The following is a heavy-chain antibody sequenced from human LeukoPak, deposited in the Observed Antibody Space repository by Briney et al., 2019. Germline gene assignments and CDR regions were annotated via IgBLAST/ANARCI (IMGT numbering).Heavy chain of an antibody. V-gene: IGHV3-66*01. CDR1: GFTLSSCG. CDR3: AQALGTGRHDEGVWFDS. D-gene: IGHD3/OR15-3a*01. Sequence: GGSLRLSCTASGFTLSSCGMNWVRQAPGKGLEWVSLIFSGDSKYYADSVEGRFIISRDNSKNTVYLQMNNLRVEDTAVYYCAQALGTGRHDEGVWFDSWGQGTLVTVSS. J-gene: IGHJ5*01. CDR2: IFSGDSK.